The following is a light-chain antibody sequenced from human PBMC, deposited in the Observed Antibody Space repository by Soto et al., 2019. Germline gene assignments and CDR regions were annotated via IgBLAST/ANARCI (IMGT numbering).Light chain of an antibody. CDR1: QSVISNY. CDR2: GAS. V-gene: IGKV3-20*01. Sequence: VVLTQSQGILSLSPGERATLSCRASQSVISNYLAWYQHKPGQAPRLLIYGASSRATGIPDRFSGSGSGTDFTLTIGRLEPEDFAVYYCHQYGISPPRTFGQGTKVDIK. CDR3: HQYGISPPRT. J-gene: IGKJ1*01.